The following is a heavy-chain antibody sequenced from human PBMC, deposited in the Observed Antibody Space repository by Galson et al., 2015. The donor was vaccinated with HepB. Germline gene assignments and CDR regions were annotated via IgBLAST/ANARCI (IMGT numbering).Heavy chain of an antibody. CDR2: IWYDGSNK. CDR3: ARDHSMGATTLYYFDY. CDR1: GFTFSSYG. D-gene: IGHD1-26*01. V-gene: IGHV3-33*01. Sequence: SLRLSCAASGFTFSSYGMHWVRQAPGKGLEWVAVIWYDGSNKYYADSVKGRFTISRDNSKNTLYLQMNSLRAEDTAVYYYARDHSMGATTLYYFDYWGQGTLVTVSS. J-gene: IGHJ4*02.